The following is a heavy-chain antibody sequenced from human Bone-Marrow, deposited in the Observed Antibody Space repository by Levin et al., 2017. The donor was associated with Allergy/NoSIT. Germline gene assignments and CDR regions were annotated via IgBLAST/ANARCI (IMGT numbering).Heavy chain of an antibody. D-gene: IGHD1-26*01. J-gene: IGHJ4*02. V-gene: IGHV3-49*04. CDR1: GFTFGDYA. CDR2: IRSKAYGGTT. CDR3: TRGEEWELPSTTPYTDY. Sequence: GESLKISCTASGFTFGDYAMSWVRQAPGKGLEWVGFIRSKAYGGTTEYAASVKGRFTISRDDSKSIAYLQMNSLKTEDTAVYYCTRGEEWELPSTTPYTDYWGQGTLVTVSS.